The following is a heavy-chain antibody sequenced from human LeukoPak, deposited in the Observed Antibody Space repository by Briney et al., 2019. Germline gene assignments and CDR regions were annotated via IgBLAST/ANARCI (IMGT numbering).Heavy chain of an antibody. V-gene: IGHV3-23*01. CDR1: GFTFSSYA. Sequence: GGSLRLSCAASGFTFSSYAMSWVRQAPGKGLEWVSVISGSGGSTYYADSVKGRFTISRDNSKNTLYLQMNSLRAEDTAVYYCAKKAAGGTLIYYFDYWGQGTLVTVSS. J-gene: IGHJ4*02. CDR2: ISGSGGST. CDR3: AKKAAGGTLIYYFDY. D-gene: IGHD6-13*01.